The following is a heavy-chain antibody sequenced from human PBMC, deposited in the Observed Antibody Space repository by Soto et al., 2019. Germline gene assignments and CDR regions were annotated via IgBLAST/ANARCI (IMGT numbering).Heavy chain of an antibody. V-gene: IGHV3-23*01. CDR1: GFTFSSYA. D-gene: IGHD6-13*01. Sequence: PGGSLRLSCAASGFTFSSYAMSWVRQAPGKGLEWVSAISGSGGSTYYADSVKGRFTISRDNSKNTLYLQMNSLRAEDTAVYYCSKESLRFPWVSSWLDDWGQGTLVTVSS. CDR3: SKESLRFPWVSSWLDD. CDR2: ISGSGGST. J-gene: IGHJ4*02.